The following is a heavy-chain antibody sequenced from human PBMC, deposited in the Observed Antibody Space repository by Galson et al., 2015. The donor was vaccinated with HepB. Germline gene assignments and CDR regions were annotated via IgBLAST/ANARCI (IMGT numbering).Heavy chain of an antibody. CDR3: ARDSAGATGRRLRPRTMDY. Sequence: SVKVSCKASGYTFTSYGISWVRQAPGQGLEWMGWISAYNGNTNYAQKLQGRVTMTTDTSTSTAYMELRSLRSDDTAVYYCARDSAGATGRRLRPRTMDYWGQGTLVTVSS. V-gene: IGHV1-18*01. CDR2: ISAYNGNT. J-gene: IGHJ4*02. CDR1: GYTFTSYG. D-gene: IGHD1-26*01.